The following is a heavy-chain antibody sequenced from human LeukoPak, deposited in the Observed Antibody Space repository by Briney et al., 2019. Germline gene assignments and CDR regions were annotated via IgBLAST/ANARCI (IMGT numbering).Heavy chain of an antibody. Sequence: SETLSLTCAVSGDSISNSNWWSWVRQPPGKGLEWIGEIYHSGSTNYNPSLKSRVTISVDKSKNQFSLKLSAVTAADTAVYYCARDRIYDSSGYPVWGQGTMVTVSS. V-gene: IGHV4-4*02. CDR2: IYHSGST. J-gene: IGHJ3*01. D-gene: IGHD3-22*01. CDR3: ARDRIYDSSGYPV. CDR1: GDSISNSNW.